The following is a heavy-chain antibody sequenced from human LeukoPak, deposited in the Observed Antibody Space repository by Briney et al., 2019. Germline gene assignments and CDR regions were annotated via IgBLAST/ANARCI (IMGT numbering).Heavy chain of an antibody. CDR2: VTYDGANK. CDR1: GFTFSSFA. Sequence: GGSLRLSCAASGFTFSSFALHWVRQAPGKGLEWVAFVTYDGANKNYAESVKGRFSISRDNSKNTMFLQMNSLRTEDTALYYCAKSSSSGWYFDYWGQGTLVTVSS. CDR3: AKSSSSGWYFDY. J-gene: IGHJ4*02. V-gene: IGHV3-30*02. D-gene: IGHD6-19*01.